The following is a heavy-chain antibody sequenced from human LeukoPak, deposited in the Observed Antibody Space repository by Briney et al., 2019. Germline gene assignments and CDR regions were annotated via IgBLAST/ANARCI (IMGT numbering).Heavy chain of an antibody. J-gene: IGHJ4*02. CDR2: ISSSSSYI. D-gene: IGHD6-13*01. Sequence: GGSLRLSCAASGFTFSIYAMSWVRQAPGKGLEWVSSISSSSSYIYYADSVKGRFTISRDNAKNSLYLQMNSLRAEDTAVYYCARVPGIAAASECDYWGQGTLVTVSS. CDR3: ARVPGIAAASECDY. V-gene: IGHV3-21*01. CDR1: GFTFSIYA.